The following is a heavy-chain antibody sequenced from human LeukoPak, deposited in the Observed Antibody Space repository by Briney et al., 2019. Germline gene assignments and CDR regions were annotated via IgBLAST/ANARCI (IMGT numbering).Heavy chain of an antibody. CDR1: GYTFTGYY. J-gene: IGHJ2*01. CDR3: ASLIAAEIHYWYFDL. D-gene: IGHD6-13*01. Sequence: ASVKVSCKASGYTFTGYYIHCVRQAPGQGLEWMGWVNPNSGGTNFAQKFQGRVTMTSDTSMSTAYMEMSGLRSDDTAVYYCASLIAAEIHYWYFDLWGRGTLVTVYS. CDR2: VNPNSGGT. V-gene: IGHV1-2*02.